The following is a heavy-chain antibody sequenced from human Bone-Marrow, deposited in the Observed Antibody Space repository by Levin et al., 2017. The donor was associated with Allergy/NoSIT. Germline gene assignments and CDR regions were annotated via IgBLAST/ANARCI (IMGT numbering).Heavy chain of an antibody. CDR3: ARGTYYYDSSGYYYYYGMDV. CDR2: TYYRSKWYN. Sequence: SQTLSLTCAISGDRVSSTSAAWNWIRQSPSRGLEWLGRTYYRSKWYNDYAVSVKSRITINPDTSKNQFSLQLNSVTPEDTAVYYCARGTYYYDSSGYYYYYGMDVWGQGTTVTVSS. D-gene: IGHD3-22*01. V-gene: IGHV6-1*01. CDR1: GDRVSSTSAA. J-gene: IGHJ6*02.